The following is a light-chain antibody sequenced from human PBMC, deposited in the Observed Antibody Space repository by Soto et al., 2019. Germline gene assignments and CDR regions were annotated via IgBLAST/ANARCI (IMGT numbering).Light chain of an antibody. Sequence: DIQMTQSPSSLSASVGDRVTITCRASQSISSYLNWYQKKPGKAPKLLIYAASSFQSGVPSRLSGSGSGTDFTLTISSLQPEDFATDYCQQCYSTPYTCGQGTKVEIK. CDR3: QQCYSTPYT. CDR1: QSISSY. V-gene: IGKV1-39*01. CDR2: AAS. J-gene: IGKJ2*01.